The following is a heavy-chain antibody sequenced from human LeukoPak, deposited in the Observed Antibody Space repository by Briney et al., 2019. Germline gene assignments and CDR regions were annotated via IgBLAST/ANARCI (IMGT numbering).Heavy chain of an antibody. Sequence: ASEKVSCKASGYTFTRYDINWVRQATGQGLEWMGWMNPNSGNTGYEQKFQGRVTMTRNTSISTAYMELSSLRSEDTAVYYCARDRSIAAAGTNFDYWGQGTLVTVSS. CDR3: ARDRSIAAAGTNFDY. CDR1: GYTFTRYD. D-gene: IGHD6-13*01. CDR2: MNPNSGNT. J-gene: IGHJ4*02. V-gene: IGHV1-8*01.